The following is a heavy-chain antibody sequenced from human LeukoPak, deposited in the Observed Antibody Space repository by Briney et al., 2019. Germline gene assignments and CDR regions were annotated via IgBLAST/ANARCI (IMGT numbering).Heavy chain of an antibody. CDR3: ARERESSGKLRD. CDR1: GFTFSSYG. Sequence: GGSLRLSCAASGFTFSSYGMHWVRQAPGKGLEWVAVIWYDGSNKYYADSVKGRFTISRDNSKNTLYLQMNSRRAEDTAVYYCARERESSGKLRDWGQGTLVTVSS. D-gene: IGHD3-22*01. CDR2: IWYDGSNK. J-gene: IGHJ4*02. V-gene: IGHV3-33*01.